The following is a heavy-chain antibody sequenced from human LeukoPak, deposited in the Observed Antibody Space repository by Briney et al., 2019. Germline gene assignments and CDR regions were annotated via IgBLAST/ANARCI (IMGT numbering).Heavy chain of an antibody. D-gene: IGHD1-26*01. J-gene: IGHJ3*01. V-gene: IGHV3-74*01. CDR3: ARDYVGAYDV. CDR1: GFTFSNYW. CDR2: IRGDGSTT. Sequence: GGSLRLSCAASGFTFSNYWMHWVRPPPGKGLMWVSRIRGDGSTTDYADSVKGRFTISRDNAKTTMSLQMDSLRIEDTAVYYCARDYVGAYDVWGQGTMVTVSS.